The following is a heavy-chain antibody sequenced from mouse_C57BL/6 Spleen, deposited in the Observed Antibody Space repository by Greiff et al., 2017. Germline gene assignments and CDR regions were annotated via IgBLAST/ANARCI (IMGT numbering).Heavy chain of an antibody. D-gene: IGHD2-2*01. CDR3: AISPSYGCDGEGFDY. J-gene: IGHJ2*01. CDR1: GYTFTSYW. CDR2: IHPSDSDT. V-gene: IGHV1-74*01. Sequence: VQLQQPGAELVKPGASVKVSCKASGYTFTSYWMHWVKQRPGQGLEWIGRIHPSDSDTNYNKKFKGKATLTVDKSSSTAYMQLSSLTSEDSAVYYCAISPSYGCDGEGFDYWGQGTTLTVSS.